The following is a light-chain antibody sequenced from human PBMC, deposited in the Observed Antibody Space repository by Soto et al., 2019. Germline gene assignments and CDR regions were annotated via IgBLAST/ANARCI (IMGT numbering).Light chain of an antibody. CDR1: SSNFGSSYD. CDR3: QSYDSGRYVV. Sequence: QSVLTQPPSVSGAPGQRVTISCTGSSSNFGSSYDVHWYRQLPGTAPKLLIYGNNNRPSGVPDRFSGSKSGTSASLAITGLEAEDEADYYCQSYDSGRYVVFGGGTQLTVL. J-gene: IGLJ2*01. CDR2: GNN. V-gene: IGLV1-40*01.